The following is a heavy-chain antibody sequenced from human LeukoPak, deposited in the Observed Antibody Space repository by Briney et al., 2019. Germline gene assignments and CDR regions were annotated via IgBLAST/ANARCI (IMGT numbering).Heavy chain of an antibody. J-gene: IGHJ4*02. Sequence: GGLLRFSCAASDFTFSSYSMNLVRKAPGKGMERVSSISSSSSYIYSADSVKGRFTSSRDNAKNSLYLQMNSLRAEDTAVYYCARYTSNVVGKRHYFDYWGQGTLVTVSS. V-gene: IGHV3-21*01. CDR3: ARYTSNVVGKRHYFDY. CDR1: DFTFSSYS. CDR2: ISSSSSYI. D-gene: IGHD1-26*01.